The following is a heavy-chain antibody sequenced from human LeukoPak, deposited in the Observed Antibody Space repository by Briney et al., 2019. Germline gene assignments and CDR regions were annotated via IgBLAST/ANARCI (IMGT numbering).Heavy chain of an antibody. CDR2: INHSGST. V-gene: IGHV4-34*01. J-gene: IGHJ4*02. CDR1: GGSFSGYY. D-gene: IGHD6-13*01. CDR3: ARWRRSSWYPTPFYY. Sequence: SETLSLTCAVYGGSFSGYYWSWIRQPPGKGLEWIGEINHSGSTNYNPSLKSRVTISVDTSKNQSSLKLSSVTAADTAVYYCARWRRSSWYPTPFYYCGQGTLVTVSS.